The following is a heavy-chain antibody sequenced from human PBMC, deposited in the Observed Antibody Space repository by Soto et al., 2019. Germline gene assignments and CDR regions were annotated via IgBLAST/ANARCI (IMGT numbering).Heavy chain of an antibody. CDR3: ARTRRGGGNWFDP. CDR1: GGSFSGYY. Sequence: QVQLQQWGAGLLKPSETLSLTCAVYGGSFSGYYWSWIRQPPGKGLEWIGEINHSGSTNYNPSLKSRVTISVDTSNQFSLKLSSVTAADTAVYYCARTRRGGGNWFDPWGQGTLVTVSS. CDR2: INHSGST. D-gene: IGHD2-15*01. V-gene: IGHV4-34*01. J-gene: IGHJ5*02.